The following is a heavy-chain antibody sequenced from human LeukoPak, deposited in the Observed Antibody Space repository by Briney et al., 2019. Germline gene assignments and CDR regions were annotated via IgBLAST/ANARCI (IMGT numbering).Heavy chain of an antibody. D-gene: IGHD3-10*01. V-gene: IGHV3-9*01. CDR2: ISWNSGSI. Sequence: PGRSLRLSCAASGSTFDDYAMHWVRQAPGKGLEWVSGISWNSGSIGYADSVKGRFTISRDNAKNSLYLQMNSLRAEDTALYYCAKDYRSGSYYRSSWFDPWGQGTLVTVSS. CDR1: GSTFDDYA. CDR3: AKDYRSGSYYRSSWFDP. J-gene: IGHJ5*02.